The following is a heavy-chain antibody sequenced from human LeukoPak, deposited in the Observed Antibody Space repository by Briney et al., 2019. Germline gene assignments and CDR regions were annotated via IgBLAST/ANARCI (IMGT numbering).Heavy chain of an antibody. CDR2: IYYRGST. Sequence: SETLSLTCTVSGGSISSSSYYWGWIRQPPGKGLEWIGSIYYRGSTYYNPSLKSRVTISVDTSKNQFSLKLSSVTAADTAVYYCARQGPVVVVAATPGRIDYWGQGTLVTVSS. V-gene: IGHV4-39*01. CDR1: GGSISSSSYY. D-gene: IGHD2-15*01. CDR3: ARQGPVVVVAATPGRIDY. J-gene: IGHJ4*02.